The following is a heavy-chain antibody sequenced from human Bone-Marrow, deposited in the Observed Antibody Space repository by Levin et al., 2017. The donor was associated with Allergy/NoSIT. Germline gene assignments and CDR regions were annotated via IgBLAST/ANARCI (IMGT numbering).Heavy chain of an antibody. V-gene: IGHV4-30-4*01. CDR3: ARSPDCTTTSCCSHFDS. J-gene: IGHJ4*02. CDR1: GAPVSGADYY. CDR2: IYHNGIT. Sequence: SQTLSLTCTVSGAPVSGADYYWSWIRRPPGKGLEWIAYIYHNGITYYSPSLKSRLTTSIDMSKNQFSLNLNSVTAADTAVYYCARSPDCTTTSCCSHFDSWGQGALVTVSS. D-gene: IGHD2-2*01.